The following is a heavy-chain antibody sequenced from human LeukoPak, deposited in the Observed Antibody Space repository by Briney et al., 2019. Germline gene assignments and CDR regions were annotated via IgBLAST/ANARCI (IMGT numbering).Heavy chain of an antibody. CDR3: AREETHHVYYGMDV. CDR2: ISAYNGNT. CDR1: GYTFTSYG. V-gene: IGHV1-18*01. J-gene: IGHJ6*02. Sequence: AASVKASCKASGYTFTSYGISWVRQAPGQGLEWMGWISAYNGNTNYAQKVQDRVTMTTDTSTSTAYMELRSLRSDDTAVYYCAREETHHVYYGMDVWGQGTVVTVSS. D-gene: IGHD1-14*01.